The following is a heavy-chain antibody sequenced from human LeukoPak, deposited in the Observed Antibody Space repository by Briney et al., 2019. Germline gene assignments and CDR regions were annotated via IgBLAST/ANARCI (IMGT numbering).Heavy chain of an antibody. J-gene: IGHJ5*02. CDR2: ISHSGST. CDR1: GYSISNGYY. Sequence: SETLSLTCAVSGYSISNGYYWGWIRQPPGKGLELIGSISHSGSTDYNPSLKSRVNMSVDTTKNQFSLKLSSVTAADTAVYFCARGMAAAYDYNWFDPWGQGILVTVSS. V-gene: IGHV4-38-2*01. CDR3: ARGMAAAYDYNWFDP. D-gene: IGHD5-12*01.